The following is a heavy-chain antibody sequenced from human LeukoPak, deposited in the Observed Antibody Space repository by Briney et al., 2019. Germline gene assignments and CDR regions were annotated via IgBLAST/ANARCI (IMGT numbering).Heavy chain of an antibody. D-gene: IGHD1-7*01. CDR3: AKSSGTTAYYYMDV. Sequence: GGSLTLFCAPSGFTFSSYAMHWVRQAQRKGLEWVSAISGSGGSTYYADSVKGRFTISRDNSKNTLYLQMNSLRAEDTAVYYCAKSSGTTAYYYMDVWGKGTTVTVSS. CDR2: ISGSGGST. CDR1: GFTFSSYA. V-gene: IGHV3-23*01. J-gene: IGHJ6*03.